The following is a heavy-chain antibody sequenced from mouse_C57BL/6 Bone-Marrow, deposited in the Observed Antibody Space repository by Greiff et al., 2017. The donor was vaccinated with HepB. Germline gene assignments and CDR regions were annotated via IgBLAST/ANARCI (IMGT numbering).Heavy chain of an antibody. CDR2: IHPSDSYT. V-gene: IGHV1-50*01. Sequence: QVQLQQPGAELVKPGASVKLSCKASGYTFTSYWMQWVKQSPGQGLEWIGEIHPSDSYTNYNQKFTGKATLTVDTSSSTAYMQLSSLTSEDAAFYYCARDDYDGDWFAYWGQGTLVTVSA. CDR3: ARDDYDGDWFAY. J-gene: IGHJ3*01. CDR1: GYTFTSYW. D-gene: IGHD2-4*01.